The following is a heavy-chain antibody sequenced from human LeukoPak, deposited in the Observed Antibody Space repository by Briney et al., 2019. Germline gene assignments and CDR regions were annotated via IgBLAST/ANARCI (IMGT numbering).Heavy chain of an antibody. CDR2: ISSSSTYI. J-gene: IGHJ6*03. CDR1: GFSFNTYS. Sequence: GGSLRLSCAASGFSFNTYSMNWVRQAPGKGLEWVSSISSSSTYIYFADSVKGRFTVSRGNARNSVYLQMNSLTAEDTAVYFCARDAALLPGKYYYYMDVWGKGTWVTVSS. V-gene: IGHV3-21*01. CDR3: ARDAALLPGKYYYYMDV. D-gene: IGHD1-14*01.